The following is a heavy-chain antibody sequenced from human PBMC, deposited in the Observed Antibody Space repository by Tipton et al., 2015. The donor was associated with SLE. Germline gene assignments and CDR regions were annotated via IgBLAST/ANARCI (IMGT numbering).Heavy chain of an antibody. Sequence: LRLSCTVSGGSISSSYWSWIRQPPGKGLEWIGYIYYSGSTNYNPSLKSRVTISVDTSKNQFSLKLRSVTAADTAVYYCARVKNWGLVDSWGQGSLVTVSS. CDR3: ARVKNWGLVDS. CDR1: GGSISSSY. D-gene: IGHD7-27*01. J-gene: IGHJ4*02. CDR2: IYYSGST. V-gene: IGHV4-59*01.